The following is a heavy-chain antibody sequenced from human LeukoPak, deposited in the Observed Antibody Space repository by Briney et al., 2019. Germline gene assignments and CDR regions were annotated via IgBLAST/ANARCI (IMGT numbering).Heavy chain of an antibody. CDR3: ARGCSSTSCYPWGGY. CDR2: MNPNSGNT. V-gene: IGHV1-8*01. CDR1: GYTFTSYD. J-gene: IGHJ4*01. Sequence: ASVKVSCKASGYTFTSYDINWVRQAPGQGLEWMGWMNPNSGNTGYAQKFQGRVTMTRNTSISTAYMELSSLRSEDTAVYYCARGCSSTSCYPWGGYWGRNPGHRLL. D-gene: IGHD2-2*01.